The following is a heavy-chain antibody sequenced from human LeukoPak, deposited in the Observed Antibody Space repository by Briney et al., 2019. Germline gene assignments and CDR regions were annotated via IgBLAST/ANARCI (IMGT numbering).Heavy chain of an antibody. J-gene: IGHJ6*03. CDR2: INHSGST. CDR3: ARVRGDYGEDYYYYYMDV. V-gene: IGHV4-39*07. CDR1: GGSISSSSYY. Sequence: SETLSLTCTVSGGSISSSSYYWGWIRQPPGKGLEWIGEINHSGSTNYNPSLKSRVTISVDTSKNQFSLKLTSVTAADTAVYYCARVRGDYGEDYYYYYMDVWGKGTTVTISS. D-gene: IGHD4-17*01.